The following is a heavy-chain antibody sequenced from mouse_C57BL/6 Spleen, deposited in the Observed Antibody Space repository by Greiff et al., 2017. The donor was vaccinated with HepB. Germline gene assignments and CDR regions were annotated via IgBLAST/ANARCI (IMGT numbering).Heavy chain of an antibody. J-gene: IGHJ3*01. CDR2: ISSGSSTI. CDR1: GFTFSDYG. D-gene: IGHD2-4*01. V-gene: IGHV5-17*01. Sequence: DVKLVESGGGLVKPGGSLKLSCAASGFTFSDYGMHWVRQAPEKGLEWVAYISSGSSTIYYADTVKGRFTISRDNAKNTLFLQMTSLRSEDTAMYYCATYYDYDWFAYWGQGTLVTVSA. CDR3: ATYYDYDWFAY.